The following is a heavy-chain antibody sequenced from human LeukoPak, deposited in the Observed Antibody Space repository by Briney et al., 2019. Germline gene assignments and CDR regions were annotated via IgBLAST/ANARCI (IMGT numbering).Heavy chain of an antibody. V-gene: IGHV1-18*01. D-gene: IGHD6-13*01. CDR3: ARDPDLQYSSSPNFDH. Sequence: APVKVSCKASGYTFTNYGITWVRQAPGQGLEWMGWISTHSGNTNSAEKLQGRVTMTTGTSTGTAYMEVRSLRSDDTAVYYCARDPDLQYSSSPNFDHWGQGILVTVSS. CDR2: ISTHSGNT. CDR1: GYTFTNYG. J-gene: IGHJ4*02.